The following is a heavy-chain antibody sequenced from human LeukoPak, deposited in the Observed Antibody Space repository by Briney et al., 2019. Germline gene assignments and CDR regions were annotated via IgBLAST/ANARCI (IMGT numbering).Heavy chain of an antibody. CDR1: GFTFSSYG. Sequence: GGSLRLSCAASGFTFSSYGMHWVRQAPGKGLEWVAVIWYDGSKKYYADSVKGRFTISRDNSKNTLYLQMNSLRAEDTAVYYCAREATGVGAFDIWGQGTMVTVSS. D-gene: IGHD2-15*01. CDR2: IWYDGSKK. V-gene: IGHV3-33*01. J-gene: IGHJ3*02. CDR3: AREATGVGAFDI.